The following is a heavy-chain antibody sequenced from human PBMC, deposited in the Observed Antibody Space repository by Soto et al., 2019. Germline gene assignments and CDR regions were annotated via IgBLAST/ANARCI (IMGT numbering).Heavy chain of an antibody. D-gene: IGHD7-27*01. CDR1: GFTFSSYA. CDR2: ISGSGGST. Sequence: PGGSLRLSCAASGFTFSSYAMSWVRQAPGKGLEWVSAISGSGGSTYYADSVKGRFTISRDNSKNTLYLQMNSLRAEDTAVYYCANAGEDYYYYMDVWGKGTTVTVSS. V-gene: IGHV3-23*01. J-gene: IGHJ6*03. CDR3: ANAGEDYYYYMDV.